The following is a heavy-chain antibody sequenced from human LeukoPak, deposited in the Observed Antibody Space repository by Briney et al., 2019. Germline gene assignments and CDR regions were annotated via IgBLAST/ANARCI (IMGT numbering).Heavy chain of an antibody. V-gene: IGHV1-69*13. CDR2: IIPIFGTA. J-gene: IGHJ5*02. CDR1: GYTFTSYA. Sequence: SVKVSCKASGYTFTSYAMNWVRQAPGQGLEWMGGIIPIFGTANYAQKSQGGVTITADESTSTAYMELSSLRSEDTAVYYCASNYDFWSGQTSNWFDPWGQGTLVTVSS. CDR3: ASNYDFWSGQTSNWFDP. D-gene: IGHD3-3*01.